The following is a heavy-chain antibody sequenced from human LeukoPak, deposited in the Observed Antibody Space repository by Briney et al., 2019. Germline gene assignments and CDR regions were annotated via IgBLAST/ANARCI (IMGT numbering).Heavy chain of an antibody. CDR3: ARERQGSGSYYNVRPNWFDP. Sequence: ASVKVSCKASGYTFTNFIINWVRQAPGQGLEWMGWISAYNDNTSYAQMFQDRVTMSTDTSTSTAYMELRSLRFDDTAVYYCARERQGSGSYYNVRPNWFDPWGQGTLVTVSS. J-gene: IGHJ5*02. CDR1: GYTFTNFI. V-gene: IGHV1-18*01. D-gene: IGHD3-10*01. CDR2: ISAYNDNT.